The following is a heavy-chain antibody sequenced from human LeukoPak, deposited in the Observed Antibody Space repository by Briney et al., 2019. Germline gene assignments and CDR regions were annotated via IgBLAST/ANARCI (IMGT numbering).Heavy chain of an antibody. CDR2: VYYSGST. D-gene: IGHD6-19*01. CDR3: ARQAREQWLDQAYYFDY. V-gene: IGHV4-39*01. CDR1: GGSISNTHYF. Sequence: PSETLSLTCTVSGGSISNTHYFWGWIRQPPGKGLEWIGSVYYSGSTYYNPSLKSRLTISVDTSKNQFSLKLSSVTAADTAVYYCARQAREQWLDQAYYFDYWGQGTLVTVSS. J-gene: IGHJ4*02.